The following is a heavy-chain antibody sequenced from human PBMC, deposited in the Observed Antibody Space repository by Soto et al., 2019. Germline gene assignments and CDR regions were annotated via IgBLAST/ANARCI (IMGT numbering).Heavy chain of an antibody. CDR1: GYTFTSYA. Sequence: QVQLVQSGAEVKKPGASVKVSCKASGYTFTSYAMHWVRQAPGQRLEWMGWINAGNGNTKYSQKFQGRVTITRDTSASTAYMELSSLRSEDTAVYYCARKRTESSGYLGYFQHWGQGTLVTVSS. J-gene: IGHJ1*01. D-gene: IGHD3-22*01. CDR2: INAGNGNT. V-gene: IGHV1-3*01. CDR3: ARKRTESSGYLGYFQH.